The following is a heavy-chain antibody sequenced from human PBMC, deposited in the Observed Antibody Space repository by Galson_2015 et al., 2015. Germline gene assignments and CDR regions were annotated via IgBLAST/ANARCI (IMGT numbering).Heavy chain of an antibody. CDR2: ISSSGSTI. V-gene: IGHV3-48*03. CDR1: GFTFSSYE. J-gene: IGHJ1*01. CDR3: ATSQEGIAVAGLDYEYSQH. D-gene: IGHD6-19*01. Sequence: SLRLSCAASGFTFSSYEMNWVRQAPGKGLEWVSYISSSGSTIYYADSVKGRFTISRDNAKNSLYLQMNSLRAEDTAVYYCATSQEGIAVAGLDYEYSQHWGQGTLVTVSS.